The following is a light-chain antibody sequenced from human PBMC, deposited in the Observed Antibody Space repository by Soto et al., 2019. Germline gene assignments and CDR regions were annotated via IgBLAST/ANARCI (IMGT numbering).Light chain of an antibody. J-gene: IGKJ4*01. CDR3: QQYNALPLT. V-gene: IGKV3-15*01. CDR1: QTVSTK. CDR2: DAS. Sequence: EIVMTQSPGTLSVSPGERATLSCRASQTVSTKLAWYQQKPGKPPRLLIFDASTRPTGIPARSSGSGSCSVFTLTISSLQSEDFAVYYCQQYNALPLTFGGGTTVEIK.